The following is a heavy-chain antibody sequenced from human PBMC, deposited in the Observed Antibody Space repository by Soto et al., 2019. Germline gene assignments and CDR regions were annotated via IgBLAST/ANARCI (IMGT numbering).Heavy chain of an antibody. Sequence: ASLKVSCKASGYAFTSYAVHGVRQTPGQRLEWLGWISLYSDGTNYAQKFQGRVSMTTDTSTTTAYMELRSLRSDDTAVYYCARVVPGAEAWFGPWGQGTLGTVSS. CDR3: ARVVPGAEAWFGP. CDR1: GYAFTSYA. D-gene: IGHD2-2*01. J-gene: IGHJ5*02. CDR2: ISLYSDGT. V-gene: IGHV1-18*01.